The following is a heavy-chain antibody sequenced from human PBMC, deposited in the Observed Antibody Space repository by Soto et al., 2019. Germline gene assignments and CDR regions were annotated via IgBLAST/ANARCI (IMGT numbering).Heavy chain of an antibody. CDR1: GYIFSNNW. CDR3: ARLGLGRGYPPAY. D-gene: IGHD3-10*01. V-gene: IGHV5-51*01. J-gene: IGHJ1*01. Sequence: GESLKISCKASGYIFSNNWIAWVRQVPGKGLEWMGIIYPGDSDTTYSPSFQGQVTISVDKSITTAYVQWSSLKVSDSAIYYCARLGLGRGYPPAYWGQGTLVTVSS. CDR2: IYPGDSDT.